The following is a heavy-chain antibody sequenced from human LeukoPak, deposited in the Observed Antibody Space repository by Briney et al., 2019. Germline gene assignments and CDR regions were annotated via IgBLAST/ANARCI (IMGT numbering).Heavy chain of an antibody. CDR3: TSLPGAPVYYYYYMDV. Sequence: GGSLRLSCAASGFTFSSYSMNWVRQAPGKGLEWVSSISSSSRHIYYADSLKGRFTISRDNTQNSLYLQMNSLRAEDTAVYYCTSLPGAPVYYYYYMDVWGKGTTVTVSS. CDR1: GFTFSSYS. CDR2: ISSSSRHI. J-gene: IGHJ6*03. D-gene: IGHD3-10*01. V-gene: IGHV3-21*01.